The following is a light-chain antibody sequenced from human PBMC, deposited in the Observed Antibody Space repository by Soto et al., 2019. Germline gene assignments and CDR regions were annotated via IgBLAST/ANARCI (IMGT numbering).Light chain of an antibody. CDR2: ATS. CDR3: QQSYSPPFA. CDR1: QSISSF. Sequence: DIQMTQSPSSLSASVVDRVTVTCRASQSISSFLNWYQQKPGKAPNLLIYATSKLQSGVPSRFSASGSGTDFTLTISSLQPEDFGTYYCQQSYSPPFAFGPGTKVDIK. J-gene: IGKJ3*01. V-gene: IGKV1-39*01.